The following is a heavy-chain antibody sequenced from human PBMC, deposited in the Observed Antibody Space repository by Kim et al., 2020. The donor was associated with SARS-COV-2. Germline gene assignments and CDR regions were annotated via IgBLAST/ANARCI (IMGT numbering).Heavy chain of an antibody. J-gene: IGHJ4*02. CDR2: IYHSGST. Sequence: SETLSLTCTVSGYSVSRGFHWGWIRQPPGKGLEYIGSIYHSGSTYYNPSLKSRVTISVDSSKNQFSLKLSSVTAADTAVYYCARGVSGLYSFDYWGQGTLVTVSS. D-gene: IGHD5-12*01. V-gene: IGHV4-38-2*02. CDR3: ARGVSGLYSFDY. CDR1: GYSVSRGFH.